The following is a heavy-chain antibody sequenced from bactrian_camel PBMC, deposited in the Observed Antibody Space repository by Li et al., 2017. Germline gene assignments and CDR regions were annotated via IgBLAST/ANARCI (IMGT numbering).Heavy chain of an antibody. CDR1: GYTYVTYC. CDR2: IDTGDGST. Sequence: HVQLVESGGDSVQAGGSLRLSCDVAGYTYVTYCMAWFRQAPGKEREGVAAIDTGDGSTYYLNSVKGRFTISQDNAKNTLYLQMNALKPEDTATYYCAAGYSVGLCSRTYEYGYWGQGTQVTVS. J-gene: IGHJ4*01. D-gene: IGHD5*01. V-gene: IGHV3S1*01. CDR3: AAGYSVGLCSRTYEYGY.